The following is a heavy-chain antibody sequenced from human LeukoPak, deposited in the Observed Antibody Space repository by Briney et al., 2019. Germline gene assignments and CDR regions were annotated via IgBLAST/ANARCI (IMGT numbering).Heavy chain of an antibody. D-gene: IGHD5-24*01. CDR3: ARLGEEMAAFDP. J-gene: IGHJ5*02. CDR1: GYIFTGYY. V-gene: IGHV1-2*02. Sequence: ASVKVSCKASGYIFTGYYMHWVRQAPGQGLEWMGWINPNSGGTNYAQKFQGRVTMTRDTSISTAYMELSRLRSDDTAVYYCARLGEEMAAFDPWGQGTLVTVSS. CDR2: INPNSGGT.